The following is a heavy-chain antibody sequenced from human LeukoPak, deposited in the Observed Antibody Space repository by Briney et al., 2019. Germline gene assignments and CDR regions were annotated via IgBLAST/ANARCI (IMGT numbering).Heavy chain of an antibody. CDR1: GSTFSSYS. J-gene: IGHJ4*02. V-gene: IGHV3-48*02. CDR3: ATSYRIAAAGDETIDY. CDR2: ISSSSSTI. D-gene: IGHD6-13*01. Sequence: GGSLRLSCAASGSTFSSYSMNWVRQAPGKGLEWVSYISSSSSTIYYADSVKGRFTISRDNAKNSLYLQMNSLRDEDTAVYYCATSYRIAAAGDETIDYWGQGTLVTVSS.